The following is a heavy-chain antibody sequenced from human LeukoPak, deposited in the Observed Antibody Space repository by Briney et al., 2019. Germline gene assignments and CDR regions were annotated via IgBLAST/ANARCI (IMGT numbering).Heavy chain of an antibody. CDR3: AKASGGPSLGGEIYFDH. CDR2: ISGSGGST. D-gene: IGHD4-17*01. CDR1: GFTFSSYA. Sequence: PGGSLRLSCAASGFTFSSYAMSWVRQAPGKGLEWVSAISGSGGSTYYADSVKGRFTISRDNSKNTLYLQMNSLRAEDTAVYFCAKASGGPSLGGEIYFDHWGQGTLVTVSS. J-gene: IGHJ4*02. V-gene: IGHV3-23*01.